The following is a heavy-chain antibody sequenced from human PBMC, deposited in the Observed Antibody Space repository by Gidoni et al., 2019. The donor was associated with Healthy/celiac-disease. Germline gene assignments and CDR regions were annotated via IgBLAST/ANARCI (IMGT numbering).Heavy chain of an antibody. CDR1: GFTFTSSA. V-gene: IGHV1-58*01. CDR3: AASYYDFWSDTNPRDFDY. J-gene: IGHJ4*02. CDR2: IVVGSGNT. D-gene: IGHD3-3*01. Sequence: QMQLVQSGPEVKKPGTSVKVSCKASGFTFTSSAVQWVRQARGQRLEWIGWIVVGSGNTNYAQKFQERVTITRDMSTSTAYMELSSLRSEDTAVHYCAASYYDFWSDTNPRDFDYWGQGTLVTVSS.